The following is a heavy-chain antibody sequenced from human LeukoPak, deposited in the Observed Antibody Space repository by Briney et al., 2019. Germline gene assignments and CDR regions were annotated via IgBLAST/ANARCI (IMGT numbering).Heavy chain of an antibody. V-gene: IGHV1-2*02. CDR3: ARGGGPTYLYCSSTSCYGYFDY. D-gene: IGHD2-2*01. Sequence: ASVKVSCKASGYTFTGYYMHWVRQAPGQGLEWMGWINPNSGGTNYAQKFQGRVTMTRDTSISTAYMELSRLRSDDTAAYYCARGGGPTYLYCSSTSCYGYFDYWGQGTLVTVSS. CDR2: INPNSGGT. CDR1: GYTFTGYY. J-gene: IGHJ4*02.